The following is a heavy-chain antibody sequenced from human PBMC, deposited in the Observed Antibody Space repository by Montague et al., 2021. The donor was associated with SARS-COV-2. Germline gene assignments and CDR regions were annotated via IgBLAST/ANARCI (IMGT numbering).Heavy chain of an antibody. D-gene: IGHD2-2*01. J-gene: IGHJ6*02. CDR1: GGSISSGSYY. V-gene: IGHV4-61*02. CDR3: ARGGWGGTDCSSTSCKPYYYYYGMDV. Sequence: TLSLTCTVSGGSISSGSYYWSWIRQPAGKGLEWIGRIYTSGSTNYNPSLKSRVTISVDTSKNQFSLKLSSVTVADTAVYYCARGGWGGTDCSSTSCKPYYYYYGMDVWGQGTTVTVSS. CDR2: IYTSGST.